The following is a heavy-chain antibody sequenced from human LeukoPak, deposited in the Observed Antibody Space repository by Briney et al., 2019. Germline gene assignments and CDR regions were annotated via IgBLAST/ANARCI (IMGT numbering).Heavy chain of an antibody. Sequence: SVQVSCKASGGTFSSYAISWVRQAPGQGLEWMGGIIPILGTANYAQKFQGRVTITADESTSTAYMELSSLRSEDTAVYYCARSVCSGGSCYSPWFDPWGQGTLVTVSS. CDR2: IIPILGTA. D-gene: IGHD2-15*01. V-gene: IGHV1-69*01. CDR3: ARSVCSGGSCYSPWFDP. J-gene: IGHJ5*02. CDR1: GGTFSSYA.